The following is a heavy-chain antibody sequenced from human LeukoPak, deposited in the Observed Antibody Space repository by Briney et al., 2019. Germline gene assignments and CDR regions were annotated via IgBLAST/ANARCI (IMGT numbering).Heavy chain of an antibody. V-gene: IGHV4-39*07. CDR1: GGSISSSSYY. D-gene: IGHD2-21*02. CDR3: ASGYCGGACQLGGVDM. Sequence: TSETLSLTCTVSGGSISSSSYYWGWIRQPPGKGLEWIGSIYYSGSTYYNPSLKSRVTIPVDTSKNQFSLKLSSVTAADTAVYYCASGYCGGACQLGGVDMWGQGTMVTVSS. J-gene: IGHJ3*02. CDR2: IYYSGST.